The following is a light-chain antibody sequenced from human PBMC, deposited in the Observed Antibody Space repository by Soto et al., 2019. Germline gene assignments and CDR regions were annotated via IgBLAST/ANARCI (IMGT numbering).Light chain of an antibody. Sequence: DIVMTQSPDSLAVSLGERATINCKSSQSVLYRGNNENYLAWYQQKPGQPPKIIIYWASARESRVPDRFSGSGSGTDFTLTISSLQAEDVAVYSCQQYFGTPWTFGQGTKVEVK. CDR1: QSVLYRGNNENY. CDR2: WAS. CDR3: QQYFGTPWT. V-gene: IGKV4-1*01. J-gene: IGKJ1*01.